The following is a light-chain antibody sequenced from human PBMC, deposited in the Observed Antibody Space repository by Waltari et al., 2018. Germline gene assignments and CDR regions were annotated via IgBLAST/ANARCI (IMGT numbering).Light chain of an antibody. CDR2: ENE. CDR3: ATWDSGLSAVI. J-gene: IGLJ2*01. V-gene: IGLV1-51*02. Sequence: QSVLTQPPSVSAAPGQKVTIPCSGRSSNIGRNFGTWYQQLPGPAPKLLIYENEKLPSVIPDRFSGSKSGTSATLGITGLQTGDEADYYCATWDSGLSAVIFGGGTKLTVL. CDR1: SSNIGRNF.